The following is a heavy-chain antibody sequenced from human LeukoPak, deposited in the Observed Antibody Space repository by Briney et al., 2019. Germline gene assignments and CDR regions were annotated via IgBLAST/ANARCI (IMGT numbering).Heavy chain of an antibody. CDR2: VYYAGST. CDR3: ARGRYYYGSGMGFDY. D-gene: IGHD3-10*01. J-gene: IGHJ4*02. CDR1: GGSISSYY. V-gene: IGHV4-59*01. Sequence: SETLSLTCTVSGGSISSYYWSWIRQPPGKGLEWIGYVYYAGSTNYNPSLKSRVTISVDTSKNQVSLKLSSVTAADTAVYYCARGRYYYGSGMGFDYWGQGTLVTVSS.